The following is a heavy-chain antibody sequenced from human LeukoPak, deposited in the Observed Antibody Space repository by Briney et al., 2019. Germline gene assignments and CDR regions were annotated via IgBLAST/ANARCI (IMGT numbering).Heavy chain of an antibody. V-gene: IGHV4-34*01. J-gene: IGHJ4*02. Sequence: SSETLSLTCAVCGGSFSGYYWSWIRQPPGKGLEWIGEINHSGSTNYNPSLKSRVTISVDTSKNQFSLKLSSVTAADTAVYYCASRIEYSSSSPHFDYWGQGTLVTVSS. CDR1: GGSFSGYY. CDR3: ASRIEYSSSSPHFDY. CDR2: INHSGST. D-gene: IGHD6-6*01.